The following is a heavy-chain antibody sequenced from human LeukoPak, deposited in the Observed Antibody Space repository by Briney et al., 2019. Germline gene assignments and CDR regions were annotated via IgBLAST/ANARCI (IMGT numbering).Heavy chain of an antibody. CDR2: IWYDGSNK. D-gene: IGHD3-10*01. CDR3: ARWFQPYYYYGMDV. J-gene: IGHJ6*02. V-gene: IGHV3-33*01. Sequence: GTSLRLSCAASGFTFSSYGMHWVRQAPGKGLEWVAVIWYDGSNKYYADSVKGRFTISRDNSKNTVDLQMNSLRAEDTAVYYCARWFQPYYYYGMDVWGQGTTVTVSS. CDR1: GFTFSSYG.